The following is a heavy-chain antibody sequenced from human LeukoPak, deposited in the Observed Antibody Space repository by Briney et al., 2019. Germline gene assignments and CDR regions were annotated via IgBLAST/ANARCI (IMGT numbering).Heavy chain of an antibody. V-gene: IGHV7-4-1*02. CDR3: ARHYCSSTSCYHEVDY. CDR1: GYTFTSYA. Sequence: ASVTVSCKASGYTFTSYAMNWVRQAPGQGLGWMGWINTNTGNPTYAQGFTGRFVFSLDTSVSTAYLQISSLKAEDTAVYYCARHYCSSTSCYHEVDYWGQGTLVTVSS. CDR2: INTNTGNP. D-gene: IGHD2-2*01. J-gene: IGHJ4*02.